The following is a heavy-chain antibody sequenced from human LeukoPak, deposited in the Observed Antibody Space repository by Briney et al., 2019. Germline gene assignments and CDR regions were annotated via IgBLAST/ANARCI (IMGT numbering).Heavy chain of an antibody. Sequence: ASVKVSCKASGYTFTSYDINWARQATGQGLEWMGWMNPNSGNTGYAQKFQGRVTMTRNTSISTAYMELSSLRSEDTAVYYCARGRRYCSSTSCYRFDYWGQGTLVTVSS. CDR2: MNPNSGNT. D-gene: IGHD2-2*02. CDR3: ARGRRYCSSTSCYRFDY. V-gene: IGHV1-8*01. J-gene: IGHJ4*02. CDR1: GYTFTSYD.